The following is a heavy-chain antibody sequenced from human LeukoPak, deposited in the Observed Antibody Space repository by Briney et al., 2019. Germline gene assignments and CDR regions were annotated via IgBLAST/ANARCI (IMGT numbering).Heavy chain of an antibody. V-gene: IGHV1-2*06. CDR3: ARDDSRPYYYDSSGYVY. D-gene: IGHD3-22*01. J-gene: IGHJ4*02. CDR2: INPNSGGT. CDR1: GYTFTGYY. Sequence: ASVKVSCKASGYTFTGYYMHWVRQAPGQGLEWMGRINPNSGGTNYAQKIQGRVTMTRDTAISTAYKELRRLRSDDTAVYYCARDDSRPYYYDSSGYVYWGQGTLVTVSS.